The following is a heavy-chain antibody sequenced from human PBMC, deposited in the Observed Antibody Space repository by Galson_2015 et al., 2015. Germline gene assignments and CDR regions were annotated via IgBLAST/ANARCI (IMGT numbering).Heavy chain of an antibody. J-gene: IGHJ4*02. CDR3: ARDRDSSGSFDY. CDR2: IYTSGTT. CDR1: GFTVSTNY. D-gene: IGHD6-19*01. Sequence: SLRLSCAASGFTVSTNYMSWVRQAPGKGLEWVSLIYTSGTTYYADPVKGRSTISRDNSKNTVYLQMNSLRPDDSAVYYCARDRDSSGSFDYWGQGTLVTVSS. V-gene: IGHV3-53*01.